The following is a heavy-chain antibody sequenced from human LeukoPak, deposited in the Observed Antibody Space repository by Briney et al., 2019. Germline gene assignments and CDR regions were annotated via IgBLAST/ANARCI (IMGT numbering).Heavy chain of an antibody. V-gene: IGHV4-39*07. D-gene: IGHD2-15*01. CDR1: GGSISSGSYY. CDR3: ARGVVVAATHWFDP. CDR2: INHSGST. J-gene: IGHJ5*02. Sequence: SETLSLTCTVCGGSISSGSYYWSWIRQPPGKGLEWIGEINHSGSTNYNPSLKSRVTISVDTSKNQFSLKLSSVTAADTAVYYCARGVVVAATHWFDPWGQGTLVTVSS.